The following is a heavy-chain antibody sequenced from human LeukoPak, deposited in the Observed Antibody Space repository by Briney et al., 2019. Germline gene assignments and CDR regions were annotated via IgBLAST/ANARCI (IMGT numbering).Heavy chain of an antibody. J-gene: IGHJ4*02. Sequence: GGSLRLSCAASGFSFSNAWMNWVRQAPGKGLEWVAVISYDGSNKYYADSVKGRFTISRDNSKNTLYLQMNSLRAEDTAVYYCASVDDFDYWGQGTLVTVSS. V-gene: IGHV3-30-3*01. CDR3: ASVDDFDY. CDR2: ISYDGSNK. CDR1: GFSFSNAW.